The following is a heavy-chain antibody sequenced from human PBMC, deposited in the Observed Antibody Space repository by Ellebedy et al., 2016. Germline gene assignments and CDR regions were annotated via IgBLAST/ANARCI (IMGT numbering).Heavy chain of an antibody. CDR3: ARDGRDGYNYFVT. CDR2: IWFDGSNQ. V-gene: IGHV3-33*01. D-gene: IGHD5-24*01. J-gene: IGHJ4*02. CDR1: GFSITSSG. Sequence: GESLKISXAVSGFSITSSGMHWVRQAPGKGLEWVALIWFDGSNQYYLDSVKGRFTISRDSSKNTLFLQMNSLRAEDTAVYYCARDGRDGYNYFVTWGQGTLVTVSS.